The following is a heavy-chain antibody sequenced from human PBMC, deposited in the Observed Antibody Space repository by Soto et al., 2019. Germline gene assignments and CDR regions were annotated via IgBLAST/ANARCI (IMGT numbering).Heavy chain of an antibody. CDR2: VYYSGST. J-gene: IGHJ4*02. V-gene: IGHV4-59*08. Sequence: QVQLQESGPGLVKPSETLSLTCTVSGGSISDYYWSWFRQAPGKGLDWIGYVYYSGSTNYNPSLQSRLPMSVATPKTQFSLRLRSVTAATTAVYYCASRPIDWGQGPLVTVSS. CDR1: GGSISDYY. CDR3: ASRPID.